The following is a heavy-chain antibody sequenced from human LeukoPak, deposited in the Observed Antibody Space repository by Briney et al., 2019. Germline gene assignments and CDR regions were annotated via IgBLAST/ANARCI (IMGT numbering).Heavy chain of an antibody. CDR2: IYYSGST. Sequence: PSETLSLTCTVSGGSISSGDYYWSWIRQPPGKGLEWIGYIYYSGSTYYNPSLKSRVTISVDTSKNQFSLKLSSVTAADTAVYYCHKKSCGSTRCYAFDIWGQGTMVTVSS. J-gene: IGHJ3*02. CDR3: HKKSCGSTRCYAFDI. CDR1: GGSISSGDYY. V-gene: IGHV4-30-4*08. D-gene: IGHD2-2*01.